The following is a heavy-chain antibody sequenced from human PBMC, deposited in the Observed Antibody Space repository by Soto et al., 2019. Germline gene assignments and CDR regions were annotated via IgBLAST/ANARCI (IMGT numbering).Heavy chain of an antibody. V-gene: IGHV4-30-4*01. Sequence: SETLSLTCTVSGASIGSGSYYWGWIRQPPGKGLEWIASMHYSGSTFYTPSLKSRVTISLDTSNNQFSLRMNSVTAADTAVYFCASVAGVRSGYLDYWGQGTQVTVSS. CDR2: MHYSGST. D-gene: IGHD3-22*01. CDR3: ASVAGVRSGYLDY. J-gene: IGHJ4*02. CDR1: GASIGSGSYY.